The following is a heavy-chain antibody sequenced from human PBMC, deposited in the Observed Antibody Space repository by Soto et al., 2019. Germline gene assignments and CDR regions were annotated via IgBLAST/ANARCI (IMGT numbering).Heavy chain of an antibody. CDR1: GFTFSSYS. D-gene: IGHD6-19*01. CDR3: ARDQQWLVSSYGMDG. J-gene: IGHJ6*02. CDR2: ISSSSSTI. V-gene: IGHV3-48*02. Sequence: PGGSLRLSCAASGFTFSSYSMNWVRQAPGKGLEWVSYISSSSSTIYYADSVKGRFTISRDNAKNSLYLQMNSLRDEDTAVYYCARDQQWLVSSYGMDGWGQGTTVTVSS.